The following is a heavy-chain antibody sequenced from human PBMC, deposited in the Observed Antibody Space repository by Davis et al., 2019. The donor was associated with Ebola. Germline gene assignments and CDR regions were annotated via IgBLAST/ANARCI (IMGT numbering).Heavy chain of an antibody. CDR1: GYTFTGYY. CDR3: ARQSGIYYVIDY. V-gene: IGHV1-2*02. CDR2: LNPNSGGT. Sequence: ASVKVSCKASGYTFTGYYIHWVRQAPGQGLEWMGWLNPNSGGTNYAQKFRGRVTMTRDTSISTDYMELTGLRSDDTAVYYCARQSGIYYVIDYWGQGTLVTVSS. J-gene: IGHJ4*02. D-gene: IGHD1-26*01.